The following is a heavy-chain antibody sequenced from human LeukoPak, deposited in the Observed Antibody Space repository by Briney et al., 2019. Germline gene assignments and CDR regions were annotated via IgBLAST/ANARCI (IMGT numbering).Heavy chain of an antibody. V-gene: IGHV4-59*06. CDR1: GGSISSYY. CDR3: ARGVAAAGYYYYYGMDV. CDR2: IYYSGST. Sequence: SETLSLTCTVSGGSISSYYWSWTRQHPGKGLEWIGYIYYSGSTYYNPSLKSRVTISVDTSKNQFSLKLSSVTAADTAVYYCARGVAAAGYYYYYGMDVWGQGTTVTVSS. J-gene: IGHJ6*02. D-gene: IGHD6-13*01.